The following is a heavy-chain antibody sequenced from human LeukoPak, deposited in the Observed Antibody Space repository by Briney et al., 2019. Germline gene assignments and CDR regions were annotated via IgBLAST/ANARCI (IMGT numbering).Heavy chain of an antibody. J-gene: IGHJ5*02. CDR2: INPDSGGT. V-gene: IGHV1-2*06. D-gene: IGHD6-19*01. CDR1: GYTFTDYY. CDR3: ARPYSSGRSENWFGP. Sequence: GASVKVSCKASGYTFTDYYIHWVRQAPGQGLEWMGRINPDSGGTNYAQNFQGRVTMTRDTSINTAYMELTRLTSDDTAVYYCARPYSSGRSENWFGPWGQGTLVTVSS.